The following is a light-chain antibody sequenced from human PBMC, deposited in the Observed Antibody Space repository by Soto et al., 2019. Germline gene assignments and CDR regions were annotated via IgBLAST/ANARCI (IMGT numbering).Light chain of an antibody. V-gene: IGKV1-16*02. CDR2: DAS. CDR3: LQYNSYPRT. CDR1: QDITNS. Sequence: DIQMTQYPSSLSASVGDRVTITCRASQDITNSLDWFQQKPGKAPKTLIYDASRLHSGVPSKFSGSGSGTDVTLTISSLQPEDFATYYCLQYNSYPRTFGQGTKVDIK. J-gene: IGKJ1*01.